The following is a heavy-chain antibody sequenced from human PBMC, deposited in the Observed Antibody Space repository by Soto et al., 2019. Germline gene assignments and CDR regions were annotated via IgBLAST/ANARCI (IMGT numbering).Heavy chain of an antibody. D-gene: IGHD2-2*01. CDR1: GFTFSSYS. V-gene: IGHV3-21*01. CDR2: ISSSSSYI. J-gene: IGHJ4*02. Sequence: GGSLRLSCAASGFTFSSYSMNWVRQAPGKGLEWVSSISSSSSYIYYADSVKGRFTISRDNAKNSLYLQMNSLRAEDTAVYYCARSILSSTSCSVYWGQGTLVTVSS. CDR3: ARSILSSTSCSVY.